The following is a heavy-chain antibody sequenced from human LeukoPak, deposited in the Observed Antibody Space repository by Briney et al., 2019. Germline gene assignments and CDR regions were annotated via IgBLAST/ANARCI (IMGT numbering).Heavy chain of an antibody. CDR2: IRFDASNT. Sequence: GGSLRLSCAASGFTFRNHGMHWVRQAPGKGLGWLAFIRFDASNTFYAASVKGRSTISRDNSKNTLSLQLNSLKAEDTGLYYCARALSVDSGWFYFHFWGQGALVTVSS. CDR1: GFTFRNHG. D-gene: IGHD6-19*01. V-gene: IGHV3-30*02. CDR3: ARALSVDSGWFYFHF. J-gene: IGHJ4*02.